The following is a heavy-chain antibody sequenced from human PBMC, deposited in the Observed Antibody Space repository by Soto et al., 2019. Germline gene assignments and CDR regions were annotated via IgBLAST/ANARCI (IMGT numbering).Heavy chain of an antibody. CDR1: GGSISSGGYY. V-gene: IGHV4-31*03. J-gene: IGHJ4*02. Sequence: PPETLSLTCTVSGGSISSGGYYWSWIRQHPGKGLEWIGYIYYSGSTYYNPSLKSRVTISVDTSKNQFSLQLSSVTAADTAVYYCARVSEPYDCSGYYYADFDYWGQGTLVTVSS. CDR3: ARVSEPYDCSGYYYADFDY. D-gene: IGHD3-22*01. CDR2: IYYSGST.